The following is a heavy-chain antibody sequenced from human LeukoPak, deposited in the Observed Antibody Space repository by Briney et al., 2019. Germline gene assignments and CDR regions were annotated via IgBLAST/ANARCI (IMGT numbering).Heavy chain of an antibody. Sequence: SQTLSLTCVISGDSVSSNSAAWNWIRQSPSRGLEWLGRTYYRSKWYYHYAVSMKSRITVNPDTSKNQFSLQLNSVTPEDTAVYYCARTRDLGPAYWGQGTLVTVSS. D-gene: IGHD1-26*01. CDR3: ARTRDLGPAY. CDR1: GDSVSSNSAA. J-gene: IGHJ4*02. CDR2: TYYRSKWYY. V-gene: IGHV6-1*01.